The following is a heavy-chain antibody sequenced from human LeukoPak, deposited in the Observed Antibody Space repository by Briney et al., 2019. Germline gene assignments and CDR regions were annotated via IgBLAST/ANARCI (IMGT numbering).Heavy chain of an antibody. V-gene: IGHV3-30*02. J-gene: IGHJ4*02. CDR3: AKEKYYYDISGYDY. CDR1: GFTFSSYG. D-gene: IGHD3-22*01. CDR2: IRFDGTGK. Sequence: PGGSLRLSCRTSGFTFSSYGMHWARQAPGKGLEWVAFIRFDGTGKYYGDSVKGRFTISRDDSKSTLHLQMNSLRAEDSAFYYCAKEKYYYDISGYDYWGQGTLVTVSS.